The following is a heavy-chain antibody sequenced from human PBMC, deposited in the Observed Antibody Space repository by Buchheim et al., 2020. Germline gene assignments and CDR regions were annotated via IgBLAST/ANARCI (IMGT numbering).Heavy chain of an antibody. CDR2: IWHDGTNK. J-gene: IGHJ4*02. CDR3: ARAGDGDNYRGLDY. V-gene: IGHV3-33*01. D-gene: IGHD5-24*01. Sequence: QVQLVESGGGVVQPGRTLRLSCTASGFTFSSYGMHWVRQAPGKGLEWVAIIWHDGTNKYYADSVKGRFTISRDSSKNTMYLQMNSLRAEDTAVYYCARAGDGDNYRGLDYWGQGTL. CDR1: GFTFSSYG.